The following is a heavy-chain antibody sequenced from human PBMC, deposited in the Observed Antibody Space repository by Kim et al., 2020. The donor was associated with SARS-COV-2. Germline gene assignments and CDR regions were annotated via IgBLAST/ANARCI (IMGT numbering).Heavy chain of an antibody. D-gene: IGHD3-16*02. V-gene: IGHV4-34*01. CDR3: AGAKDTDDVWGTYRFFDS. CDR2: INHNGIT. Sequence: SETLSLTCAVYNGSFSGYYWSWIRQPPGKGLEWIGEINHNGITSYNPSLKSRLTASVDTSRNQFSLNLKSVTAADAAVYYCAGAKDTDDVWGTYRFFDSWGQGTLVT. CDR1: NGSFSGYY. J-gene: IGHJ4*02.